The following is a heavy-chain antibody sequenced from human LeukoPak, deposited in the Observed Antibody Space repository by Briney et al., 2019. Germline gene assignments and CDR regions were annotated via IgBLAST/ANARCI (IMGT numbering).Heavy chain of an antibody. V-gene: IGHV4-39*01. Sequence: SETLSLTCTVSVGSPSSRSYYWSWLRQPPGKGLEWIGSIYYSGSTYYNPSLKSRVTISVDTSQNQCSLKLSSVTAADTAVYYCARCGSYYTFDYWGQGTLVTVCS. CDR1: VGSPSSRSYY. D-gene: IGHD1-26*01. CDR2: IYYSGST. J-gene: IGHJ4*02. CDR3: ARCGSYYTFDY.